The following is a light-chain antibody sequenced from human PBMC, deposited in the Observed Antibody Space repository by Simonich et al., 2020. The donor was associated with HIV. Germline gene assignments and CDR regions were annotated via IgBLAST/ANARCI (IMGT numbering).Light chain of an antibody. J-gene: IGLJ2*01. Sequence: QSVLTQPPSASGTPGQRVTISCSGSSSNIGSNTVNWYQQLPGTAPKLLIYNNNQRPSGVPDRFSGSKSGNTASLTISGLQAEDEADYYCCSYAGSYTFGGGTKLTVL. CDR2: NNN. CDR1: SSNIGSNT. CDR3: CSYAGSYT. V-gene: IGLV1-44*01.